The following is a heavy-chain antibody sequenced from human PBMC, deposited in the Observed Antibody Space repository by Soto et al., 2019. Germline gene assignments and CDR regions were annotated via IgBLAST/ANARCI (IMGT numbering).Heavy chain of an antibody. CDR2: IYYSGST. V-gene: IGHV4-59*01. Sequence: QVQLQESGPGLVTPSETLSLTCTVSGGSFSNYYWNWIRQPPGKGLEWVGYIYYSGSTNYNPSLKSRVTTSVDTSKNQFSLKLSSVTAADTAVYYCARANCGTTTCGFDSWGQGTLVTVSS. J-gene: IGHJ4*02. CDR1: GGSFSNYY. CDR3: ARANCGTTTCGFDS. D-gene: IGHD2-2*01.